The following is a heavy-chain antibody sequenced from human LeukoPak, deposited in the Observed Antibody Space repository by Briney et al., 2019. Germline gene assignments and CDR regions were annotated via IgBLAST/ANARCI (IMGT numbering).Heavy chain of an antibody. V-gene: IGHV4-59*01. CDR1: TGSINSYY. J-gene: IGHJ4*02. Sequence: SETLSLTCTVSTGSINSYYWSWIRQPPGKGLEWIGYIDYSGSTNYNPSLKSRVTISVDASKNQFSLQLGSVTAADTAVYYCARHIIYSKKPSFDHWGQGTLITVSS. D-gene: IGHD4-11*01. CDR3: ARHIIYSKKPSFDH. CDR2: IDYSGST.